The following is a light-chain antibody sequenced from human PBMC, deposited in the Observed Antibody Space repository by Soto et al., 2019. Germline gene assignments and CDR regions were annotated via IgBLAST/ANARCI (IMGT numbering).Light chain of an antibody. J-gene: IGLJ1*01. CDR1: SSDVGGYNY. Sequence: QSALTQPASVSGSPGQSITISCTGTSSDVGGYNYVSWYQQHPGKAPKLMIYDVSNRPSGVSNRFSGSKSGNTASLTISGLQAEDEADYYCSSYTSCTPLAAYVFGTGSKLTVL. V-gene: IGLV2-14*01. CDR3: SSYTSCTPLAAYV. CDR2: DVS.